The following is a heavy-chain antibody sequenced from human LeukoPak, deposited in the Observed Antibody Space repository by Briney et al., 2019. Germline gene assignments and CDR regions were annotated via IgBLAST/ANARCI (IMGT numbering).Heavy chain of an antibody. CDR1: GGSISSYY. V-gene: IGHV4-59*08. Sequence: SETLSLTCTVSGGSISSYYWGWIRQPPGKGLEWIGNIFHSGSTNYNPSLKSRVTISIDTSQNQFSLRLTSVTAADTAVYYCAAADSAMVAFDPWGPGTLVTVSS. CDR2: IFHSGST. CDR3: AAADSAMVAFDP. D-gene: IGHD5-18*01. J-gene: IGHJ5*02.